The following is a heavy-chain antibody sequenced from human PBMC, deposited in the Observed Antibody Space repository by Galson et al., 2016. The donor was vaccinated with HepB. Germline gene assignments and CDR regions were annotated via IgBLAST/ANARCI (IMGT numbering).Heavy chain of an antibody. J-gene: IGHJ4*02. D-gene: IGHD2-8*01. Sequence: SVKVSCKASGYTFLNYGISWVRQATGQGLEWMGWLSVNNGANNYVKKLQSRVAMTTDTSTRTAYLELRSLRADDTAVYYCASSSRYCANGICATFDYWGQGTLVTVSS. CDR2: LSVNNGAN. CDR3: ASSSRYCANGICATFDY. V-gene: IGHV1-18*01. CDR1: GYTFLNYG.